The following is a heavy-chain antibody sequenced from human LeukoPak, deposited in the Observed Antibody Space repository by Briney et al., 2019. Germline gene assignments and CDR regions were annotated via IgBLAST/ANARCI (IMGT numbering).Heavy chain of an antibody. V-gene: IGHV4-39*07. Sequence: SETLSLTCTVSGGSISSSSYYWAWIRQPPGKGLEWIGSIYYSGSTYYNPSLKSRVTISVDTSKNQFSLKLSSVTAADTAVYYCARGGAGMMTFGGVFFFWGQGTLVTVSS. CDR3: ARGGAGMMTFGGVFFF. CDR2: IYYSGST. D-gene: IGHD3-16*01. CDR1: GGSISSSSYY. J-gene: IGHJ4*02.